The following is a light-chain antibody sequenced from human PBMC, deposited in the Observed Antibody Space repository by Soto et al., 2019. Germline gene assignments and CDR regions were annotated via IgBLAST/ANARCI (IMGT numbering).Light chain of an antibody. CDR3: QQYGSSPLT. Sequence: EIVLTQSPGTLSLSPGERATLSCRASQSVSGSYFAWYQQKPGQAPRLLIYGASSRATGIPDRFSGSGSGTDFTLTISRREPEDFAVYYCQQYGSSPLTFGGGTKVEIK. CDR1: QSVSGSY. V-gene: IGKV3-20*01. CDR2: GAS. J-gene: IGKJ4*01.